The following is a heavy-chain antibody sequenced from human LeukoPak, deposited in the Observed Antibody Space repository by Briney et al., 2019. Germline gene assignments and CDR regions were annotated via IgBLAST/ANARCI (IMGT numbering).Heavy chain of an antibody. CDR2: IIPILGIA. D-gene: IGHD1-7*01. Sequence: GASVKVSCKASGGTFSSYAISWVRQAPGQGLEWMGRIIPILGIANYAQKFQGRVTITADKSTSTAYMELSSLRSEDTAVYYCARLQTGTDTHFDYWGQGTLVTVSS. V-gene: IGHV1-69*04. J-gene: IGHJ4*02. CDR1: GGTFSSYA. CDR3: ARLQTGTDTHFDY.